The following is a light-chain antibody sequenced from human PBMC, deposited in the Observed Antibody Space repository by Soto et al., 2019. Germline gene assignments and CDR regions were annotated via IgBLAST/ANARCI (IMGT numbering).Light chain of an antibody. CDR3: QQYTNTNNPWM. V-gene: IGKV1-5*03. CDR1: QTISSW. CDR2: KAS. J-gene: IGKJ1*01. Sequence: DIQMTQSPSTLSGSVGDRVTITCRASQTISSWLAWYQQKPGKAPKLLIYKASTLQSGVASRFSGSGSGTEFTLIISGLQPDDSATYYCQQYTNTNNPWMFGQGTKVDI.